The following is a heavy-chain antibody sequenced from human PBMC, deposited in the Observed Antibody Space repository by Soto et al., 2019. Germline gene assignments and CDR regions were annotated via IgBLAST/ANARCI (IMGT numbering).Heavy chain of an antibody. Sequence: QVQLVQSGAEVKKPGASVKVSCKASGYTFTSYGISWVRQAPGQGLEWMGWISAYNGNTNYAQKRQGRVTMTTDTSTSTAYMEMRSLRSDDTAVYYCARDGVDTATGYYYGMDVWGQGTTVTVSS. V-gene: IGHV1-18*01. CDR3: ARDGVDTATGYYYGMDV. D-gene: IGHD5-18*01. CDR1: GYTFTSYG. J-gene: IGHJ6*02. CDR2: ISAYNGNT.